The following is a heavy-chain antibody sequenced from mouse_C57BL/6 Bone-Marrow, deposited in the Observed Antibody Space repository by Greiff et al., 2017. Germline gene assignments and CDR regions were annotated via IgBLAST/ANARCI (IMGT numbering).Heavy chain of an antibody. J-gene: IGHJ3*01. CDR3: ARHEDRDTGTGPWFAY. V-gene: IGHV1-62-2*01. Sequence: QVHVKQSGAELVKPGASVKQSCKASGYTFTEYTIHWVKQRSGQGLEWIGWFYPGSGSIKYNEKFKDKATLTADKSSSTVYMELSRLTSEDSAVYFCARHEDRDTGTGPWFAYWGQGTLVTVSA. CDR2: FYPGSGSI. CDR1: GYTFTEYT. D-gene: IGHD4-1*01.